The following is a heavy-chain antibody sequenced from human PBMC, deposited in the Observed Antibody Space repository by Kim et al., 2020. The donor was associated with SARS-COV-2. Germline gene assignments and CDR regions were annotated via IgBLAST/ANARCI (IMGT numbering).Heavy chain of an antibody. V-gene: IGHV3-49*03. Sequence: GGSLRLSCTASGFTFGDYAMSWFRQAPGKGLEWVGFIRSKAYGGTTEYAASVKGRFTISRDDSKSIAYLQMNSLKTEDTAVYYCTHYYYDSSGYYYAGYWGQGTLVTVSS. J-gene: IGHJ4*02. CDR3: THYYYDSSGYYYAGY. CDR1: GFTFGDYA. CDR2: IRSKAYGGTT. D-gene: IGHD3-22*01.